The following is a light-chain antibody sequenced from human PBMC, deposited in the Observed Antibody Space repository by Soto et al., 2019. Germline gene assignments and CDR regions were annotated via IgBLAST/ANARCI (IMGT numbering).Light chain of an antibody. CDR1: HDVSTW. J-gene: IGKJ1*01. CDR3: QQYSTYPWT. Sequence: DIQMTQSPPTLSASVGDRVTITCRASHDVSTWAAWYQQKPGKAPHVLVYKTSSLESGVPSRFSGSGYGTEFTFTISSLEPVVFTSYFCQQYSTYPWTFGQGTKLEIK. V-gene: IGKV1-5*03. CDR2: KTS.